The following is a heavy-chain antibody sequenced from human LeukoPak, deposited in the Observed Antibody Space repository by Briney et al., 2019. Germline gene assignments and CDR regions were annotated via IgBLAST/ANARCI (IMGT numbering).Heavy chain of an antibody. CDR2: ISYDGSNK. J-gene: IGHJ6*02. CDR3: AKDGYCSSTSCYNYRRYYYYGMDV. CDR1: GFTFSSYG. V-gene: IGHV3-30*18. Sequence: GRSLRLSCAASGFTFSSYGMHWVRQASGKGLEWVAVISYDGSNKYYADSVKGRFTISRDNSKNTLYLQMNSLRAEDTAVYYCAKDGYCSSTSCYNYRRYYYYGMDVWGQGTTVTVSS. D-gene: IGHD2-2*02.